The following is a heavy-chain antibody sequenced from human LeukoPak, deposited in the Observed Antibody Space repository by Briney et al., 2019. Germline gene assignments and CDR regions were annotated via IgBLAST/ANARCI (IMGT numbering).Heavy chain of an antibody. V-gene: IGHV3-7*01. CDR2: IKQDGREK. J-gene: IGHJ6*04. CDR3: AELGITMIGGV. Sequence: PGGSLRLSCAASGFAFTNYWMSWVRQAPGEGLELVANIKQDGREKYYVDSVKGRYTISRDNAKNSLYLQMNSLRAEDTAVYYCAELGITMIGGVWGKGTTVTISS. D-gene: IGHD3-10*02. CDR1: GFAFTNYW.